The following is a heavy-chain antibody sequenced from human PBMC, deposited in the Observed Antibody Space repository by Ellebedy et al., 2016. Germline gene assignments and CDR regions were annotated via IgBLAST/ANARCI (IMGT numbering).Heavy chain of an antibody. V-gene: IGHV3-23*01. CDR1: GFTFSSLA. J-gene: IGHJ4*02. Sequence: GGSLRLSCAASGFTFSSLAMTWVRQAPGKGLEWVSGITSSGDDTPYTGSVKGRFTISRDNSRNTLYLQMNSLTAEDTAIYYCARAMFHGDYDHDYWGRGTLVTVSP. CDR3: ARAMFHGDYDHDY. CDR2: ITSSGDDT. D-gene: IGHD4-17*01.